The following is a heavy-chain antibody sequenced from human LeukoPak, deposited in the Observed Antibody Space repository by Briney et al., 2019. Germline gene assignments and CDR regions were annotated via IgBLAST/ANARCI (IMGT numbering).Heavy chain of an antibody. Sequence: KPSETLSLTCTVSGASISSYYWSWIRQPPGKGLEWIGYIFYTGNTYYNPSLKSRVSISVDTSKNQFSLKLNSVTAADTAVYFCATTPIAVADTEFHYWGQGTLVTVSS. CDR1: GASISSYY. J-gene: IGHJ4*02. CDR2: IFYTGNT. D-gene: IGHD6-19*01. CDR3: ATTPIAVADTEFHY. V-gene: IGHV4-59*08.